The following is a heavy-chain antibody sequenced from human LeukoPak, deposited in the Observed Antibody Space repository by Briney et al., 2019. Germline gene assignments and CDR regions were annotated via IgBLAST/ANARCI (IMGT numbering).Heavy chain of an antibody. V-gene: IGHV3-11*06. J-gene: IGHJ4*02. Sequence: GGSLRLSCAASGFTFSDYYMSWIRQAPGKGLEWVSYISSSSSYTNYADSVKGRFTISRDNSKNTLYLQMNSLRAEDTAVYYCVRGRYYYDSSGYLDYWGQGTLATVSS. CDR3: VRGRYYYDSSGYLDY. CDR2: ISSSSSYT. CDR1: GFTFSDYY. D-gene: IGHD3-22*01.